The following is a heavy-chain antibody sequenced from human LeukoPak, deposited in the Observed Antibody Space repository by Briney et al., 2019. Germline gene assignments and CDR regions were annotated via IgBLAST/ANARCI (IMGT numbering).Heavy chain of an antibody. D-gene: IGHD3-22*01. CDR1: GFTFSSYE. CDR2: ISSSGSTI. CDR3: AKDLTYYDSSGYYYAAD. J-gene: IGHJ3*01. V-gene: IGHV3-48*03. Sequence: GGSLRLSCAASGFTFSSYEMNWVRQAPGKGLEWVTYISSSGSTIYYADSVKGRFTISRDNAKNSLYLQMNSLRAEDTAVYYCAKDLTYYDSSGYYYAADWGQGTMVTVSS.